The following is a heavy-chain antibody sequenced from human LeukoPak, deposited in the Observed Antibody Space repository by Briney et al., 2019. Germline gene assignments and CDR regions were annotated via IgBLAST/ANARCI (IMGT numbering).Heavy chain of an antibody. CDR1: GFTFSKDW. CDR2: IKSKTDGGTT. Sequence: GGSLRLSCEGSGFTFSKDWMSWDRQAPGKGLEWVGRIKSKTDGGTTDDAAPVKGRFTVSRDDSKNTLYLQMNSLRTEDTALYYCATYNDRDAFNVWGQGTMVTVSP. V-gene: IGHV3-15*01. CDR3: ATYNDRDAFNV. J-gene: IGHJ3*01. D-gene: IGHD1-14*01.